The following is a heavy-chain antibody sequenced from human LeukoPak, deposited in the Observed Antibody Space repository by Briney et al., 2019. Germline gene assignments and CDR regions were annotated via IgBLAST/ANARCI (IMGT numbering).Heavy chain of an antibody. CDR2: IYSGGST. D-gene: IGHD2-2*01. Sequence: GGSLRLSCAASGFTVSSNYMSWVRQAPGKGLEWVSVIYSGGSTYYADSVKGRFTISRDDSKNTLYLQMNSLRAEDTAVYYCARGDSGCSSTSCLVIDYWGQGTLVTVSS. V-gene: IGHV3-66*01. CDR3: ARGDSGCSSTSCLVIDY. J-gene: IGHJ4*02. CDR1: GFTVSSNY.